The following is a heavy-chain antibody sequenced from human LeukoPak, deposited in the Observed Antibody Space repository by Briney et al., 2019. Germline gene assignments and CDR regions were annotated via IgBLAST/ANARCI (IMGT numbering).Heavy chain of an antibody. V-gene: IGHV1-24*01. J-gene: IGHJ5*02. Sequence: ASVKVSCKVSGHSFTALSMHWVRQAPGKGLEWMGGIDPEDGETISAQKFRGRVTMTEDTSTDTAYMELSSLRSEDTAEYYCATVAGTTWDENWFDPWGQGTLVTVSS. D-gene: IGHD1-7*01. CDR3: ATVAGTTWDENWFDP. CDR2: IDPEDGET. CDR1: GHSFTALS.